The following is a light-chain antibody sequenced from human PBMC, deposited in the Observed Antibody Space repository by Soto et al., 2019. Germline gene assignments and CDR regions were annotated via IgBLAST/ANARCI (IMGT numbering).Light chain of an antibody. CDR2: LGS. V-gene: IGKV2-28*01. CDR1: QSLLHSNGYNY. Sequence: DIVMTQSPLSLPVTPGEPASISCRSSQSLLHSNGYNYLDWYPQKPGQSPQLLIYLGSNRASGVPDRFRGSGSGTDFTLKISRVEAEDFGFYYCMQALQTPYTFGQGTKLEIK. J-gene: IGKJ2*01. CDR3: MQALQTPYT.